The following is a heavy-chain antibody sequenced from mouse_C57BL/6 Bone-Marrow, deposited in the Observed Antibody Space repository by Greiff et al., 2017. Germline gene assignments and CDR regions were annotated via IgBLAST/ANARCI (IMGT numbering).Heavy chain of an antibody. J-gene: IGHJ4*01. CDR3: ARDYDYFYYAMDY. D-gene: IGHD2-4*01. CDR2: IDPSDSYT. V-gene: IGHV1-50*01. CDR1: GYTFTSYW. Sequence: VQLQESGAELVKPGASVKLSCKASGYTFTSYWMQWVKQRPGQGLEWIGEIDPSDSYTNYNQKFKGKATLTVDTSSSTAYMQLSSLTSEDSAVYYCARDYDYFYYAMDYWGQGTSVTVSS.